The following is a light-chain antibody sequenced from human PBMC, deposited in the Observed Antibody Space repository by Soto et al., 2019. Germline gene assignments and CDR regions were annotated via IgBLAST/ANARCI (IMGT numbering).Light chain of an antibody. J-gene: IGKJ5*01. V-gene: IGKV1-39*01. Sequence: DIQMTQSPSTLSASVGDRVTITCRASQTISSWLAWYQQKPGKAPKLLIYAASSLQSGVPSRFSGSGSGTDFSLTITSLQPEDFATYFCQQSYSSLITFGQGTRLEIK. CDR3: QQSYSSLIT. CDR2: AAS. CDR1: QTISSW.